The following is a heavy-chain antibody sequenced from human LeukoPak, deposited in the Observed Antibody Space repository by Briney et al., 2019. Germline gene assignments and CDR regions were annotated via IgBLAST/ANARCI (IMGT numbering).Heavy chain of an antibody. J-gene: IGHJ4*02. D-gene: IGHD6-13*01. Sequence: ASVKVSCKASGYTCTSYGISWVRQAPGQGLEWMGWISAYNGNTNYAQKLQGRVTMTTGTSTSTAYMELRSLRSDDTAVYYCAREGGSSSWTRGQWDYWGQGTLVTVSS. V-gene: IGHV1-18*01. CDR3: AREGGSSSWTRGQWDY. CDR1: GYTCTSYG. CDR2: ISAYNGNT.